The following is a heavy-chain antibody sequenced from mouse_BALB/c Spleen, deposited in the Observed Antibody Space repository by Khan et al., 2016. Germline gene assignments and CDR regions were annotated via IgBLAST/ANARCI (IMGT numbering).Heavy chain of an antibody. CDR3: AREYGSY. CDR2: ISNKANGYTT. D-gene: IGHD2-10*02. Sequence: EVELVESGGGLVQPGGSLRLSCATSGFTFTAYYMSWVRQPPGKALEWLGFISNKANGYTTEYSASVKGRFTISRDNSQSILYLQMNTLRAEDSATYYCAREYGSYWGQGTTLTVSS. CDR1: GFTFTAYY. J-gene: IGHJ2*01. V-gene: IGHV7-3*02.